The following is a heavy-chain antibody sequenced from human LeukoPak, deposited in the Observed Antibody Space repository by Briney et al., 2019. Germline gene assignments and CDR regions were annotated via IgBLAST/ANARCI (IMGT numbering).Heavy chain of an antibody. CDR1: GFTFSSYW. V-gene: IGHV3-74*01. CDR2: VNSVGSRT. D-gene: IGHD6-19*01. Sequence: GGSLRLSCAASGFTFSSYWMHWVRQAPGTGLGSVSRVNSVGSRTTYADSVKGRFTISRDNAKITLYLQMNSLRAEDTAVYCCARGSTQYSSGWYGLDYWGQGTLVSVSS. CDR3: ARGSTQYSSGWYGLDY. J-gene: IGHJ4*02.